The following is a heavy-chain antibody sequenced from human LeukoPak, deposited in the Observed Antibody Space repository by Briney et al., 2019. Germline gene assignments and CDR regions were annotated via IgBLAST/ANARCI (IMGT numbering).Heavy chain of an antibody. Sequence: GGSLRLSCAASGFTFSSHWMHWVRQAPGKGLVWVSHINSDGSTTTYADSVRGRFTISRDNAKNTVDLQMNSLRAEDTAMYYCARVTVTGWNWGQGTLVTVSS. V-gene: IGHV3-74*01. J-gene: IGHJ4*02. CDR1: GFTFSSHW. D-gene: IGHD3-3*01. CDR3: ARVTVTGWN. CDR2: INSDGSTT.